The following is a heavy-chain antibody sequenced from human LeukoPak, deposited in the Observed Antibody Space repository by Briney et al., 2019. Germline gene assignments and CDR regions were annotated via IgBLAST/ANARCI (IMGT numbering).Heavy chain of an antibody. CDR1: GFTFSNYS. Sequence: GGSLRLSCAGSGFTFSNYSINWVRQAPGKGLEWVSSISPSSHYIYYADSVKGRFTISRDNAKNSLYLQMNNLRAEDTAVYYCVGPDSQFDCWGQGTLVTVSS. J-gene: IGHJ4*02. V-gene: IGHV3-21*01. CDR2: ISPSSHYI. CDR3: VGPDSQFDC. D-gene: IGHD3-10*01.